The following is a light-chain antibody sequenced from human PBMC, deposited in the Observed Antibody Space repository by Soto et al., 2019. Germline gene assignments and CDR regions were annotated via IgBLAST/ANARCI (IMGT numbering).Light chain of an antibody. J-gene: IGKJ2*01. CDR2: GSS. Sequence: EVVLTQSPGTLSLSPGESATLSCRASQSVSNNYFAWYQQKPGQAPRLLIFGSSDRATGIPDRFSGSGPGIDFTLTISRLEPEDFAVYYCHQDGSSPPYTFGQGTKLESK. CDR1: QSVSNNY. V-gene: IGKV3-20*01. CDR3: HQDGSSPPYT.